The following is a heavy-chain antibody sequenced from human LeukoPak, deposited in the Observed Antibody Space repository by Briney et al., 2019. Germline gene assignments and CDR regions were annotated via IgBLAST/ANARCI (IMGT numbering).Heavy chain of an antibody. CDR2: MNPNSGNT. V-gene: IGHV1-8*01. Sequence: ASVKVSCKASGYTFTSYGINWVRQATGQGLEWMGWMNPNSGNTGYAQKFQGRVTMTRNTSISTAYMELSSLRSEDTAVYYCARASKYSSSSRGDYWGQGTLVTVSS. J-gene: IGHJ4*02. CDR3: ARASKYSSSSRGDY. D-gene: IGHD6-13*01. CDR1: GYTFTSYG.